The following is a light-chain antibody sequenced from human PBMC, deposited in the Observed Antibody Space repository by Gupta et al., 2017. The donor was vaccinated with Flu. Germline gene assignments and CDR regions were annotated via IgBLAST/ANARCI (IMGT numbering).Light chain of an antibody. J-gene: IGKJ1*01. CDR1: QSVSSN. V-gene: IGKV3-15*01. Sequence: AALSVSPGERASLSCRASQSVSSNLARYPQRCGQAPRLPIYGSTTSATGVPARFAGSGSGTEFTLTISSVQSEDFAVYYCQLDSKWPQTFGPGTKVEVK. CDR2: GST. CDR3: QLDSKWPQT.